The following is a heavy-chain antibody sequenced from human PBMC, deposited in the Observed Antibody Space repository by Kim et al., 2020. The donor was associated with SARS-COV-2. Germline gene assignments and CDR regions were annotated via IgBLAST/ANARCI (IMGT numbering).Heavy chain of an antibody. V-gene: IGHV3-49*04. CDR2: IRNNAYGGTT. Sequence: GGSLRLSCTPSGFTFADYALTWVRQAPGKGLEWVGCIRNNAYGGTTEYAPSVEGRFIISRDDSKSIAYLQLNSLKTEDTGVYYCARGRWELPHWGQGTLV. CDR3: ARGRWELPH. D-gene: IGHD1-26*01. J-gene: IGHJ4*02. CDR1: GFTFADYA.